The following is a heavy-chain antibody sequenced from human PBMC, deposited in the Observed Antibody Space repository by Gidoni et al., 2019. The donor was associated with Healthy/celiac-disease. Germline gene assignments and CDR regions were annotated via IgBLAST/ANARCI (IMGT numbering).Heavy chain of an antibody. CDR1: GFTFSSYS. CDR2: IGRSSSYI. CDR3: ARDKGGSGDAFDI. J-gene: IGHJ3*02. V-gene: IGHV3-21*01. Sequence: EVQLVESGGGVVKPGGSLSIACAAPGFTFSSYSMNWARKAPGKGLEWVASIGRSSSYINYADSVKGRFTISRDNAKNSLYLQMNSLRAEDTAVYYCARDKGGSGDAFDIWGQGTMVTVSS. D-gene: IGHD3-16*01.